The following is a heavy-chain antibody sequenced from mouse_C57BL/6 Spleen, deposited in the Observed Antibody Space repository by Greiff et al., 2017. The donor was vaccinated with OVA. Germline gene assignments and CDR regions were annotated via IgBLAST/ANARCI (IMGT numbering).Heavy chain of an antibody. CDR2: INPNTGGT. D-gene: IGHD1-1*01. CDR1: GYPFTDYY. Sequence: VQLQQSGPALVNPGASVTLSCKASGYPFTDYYLHWLKHIPFHFLSWIGYINPNTGGTSYNQKFKGKATLTLNKSSSTAYMELRSLTSEDAAVYYCARKGPLYYGSSFDYWGQGTTLTVSS. J-gene: IGHJ2*01. V-gene: IGHV1-22*01. CDR3: ARKGPLYYGSSFDY.